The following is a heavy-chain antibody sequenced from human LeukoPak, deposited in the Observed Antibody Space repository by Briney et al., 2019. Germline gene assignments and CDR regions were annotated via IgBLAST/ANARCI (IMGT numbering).Heavy chain of an antibody. CDR3: AKDLPAKESY. Sequence: GRSLRLSCAASGFTFSSYGMHWVRQAPGKGLEWVAVISYDGSNKYYADSVKGRFTISRDNSKNTLYLQMNSLRAEDTAVYYCAKDLPAKESYWGQGTLVTVSS. J-gene: IGHJ4*02. CDR1: GFTFSSYG. CDR2: ISYDGSNK. V-gene: IGHV3-30*18.